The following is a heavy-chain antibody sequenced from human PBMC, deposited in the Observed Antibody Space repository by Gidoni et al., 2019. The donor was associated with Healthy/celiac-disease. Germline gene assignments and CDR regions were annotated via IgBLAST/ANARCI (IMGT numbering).Heavy chain of an antibody. D-gene: IGHD2-2*01. CDR3: ALSTTWDYFDY. Sequence: QVQLVQSGDEVKKPGASVKVSCKASGYTFTSYDINWVRQATGQGLEWMGWMNPNSGNTGYAQKFQGRVTMTRNPSISTAYMELSSLRSEDTAVYFCALSTTWDYFDYWGQGTLVTVSS. CDR2: MNPNSGNT. V-gene: IGHV1-8*01. J-gene: IGHJ4*02. CDR1: GYTFTSYD.